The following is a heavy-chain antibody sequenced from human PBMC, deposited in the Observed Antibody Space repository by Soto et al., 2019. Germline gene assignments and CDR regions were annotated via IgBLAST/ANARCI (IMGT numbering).Heavy chain of an antibody. D-gene: IGHD1-26*01. Sequence: QVQLQESGPGLVKPSETLSLTCTVSGGSISSYYWSWIRQPPGKGLEWIGYIYYSGSTNYNPSLKSRVTVSVDXXKNQFSPKLSSVTAADTAVYYCARVFFGRLAWFDPWGQGTLVTVSS. CDR3: ARVFFGRLAWFDP. CDR2: IYYSGST. V-gene: IGHV4-59*01. J-gene: IGHJ5*02. CDR1: GGSISSYY.